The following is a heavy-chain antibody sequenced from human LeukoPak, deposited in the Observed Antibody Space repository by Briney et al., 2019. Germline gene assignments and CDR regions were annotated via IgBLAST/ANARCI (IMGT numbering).Heavy chain of an antibody. V-gene: IGHV1-2*02. CDR3: ARDLVSGSYWGYFDY. CDR2: INPNSGGT. D-gene: IGHD1-26*01. CDR1: GYTFTGYY. J-gene: IGHJ4*02. Sequence: WASVKVSCKASGYTFTGYYMHWVRQAPGQGREWMGWINPNSGGTNYAQKFQGRVTMTRDTSISTAYMELSRLRSDDTAVYYCARDLVSGSYWGYFDYWGQGTLVTVSS.